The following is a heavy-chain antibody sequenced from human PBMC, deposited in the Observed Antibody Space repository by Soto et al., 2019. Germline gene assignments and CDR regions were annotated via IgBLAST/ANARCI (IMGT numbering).Heavy chain of an antibody. J-gene: IGHJ6*02. Sequence: GESLKISCNGSGYSFTSYWISWVRQMPGKGLEWMGRIDPSDSYTNYSPSFQGHVTISADKSISTAYLQWSSLKASDTAMYYCARRIDAPRYYYGMDVWGQGTTVTVSS. CDR3: ARRIDAPRYYYGMDV. V-gene: IGHV5-10-1*01. CDR1: GYSFTSYW. CDR2: IDPSDSYT.